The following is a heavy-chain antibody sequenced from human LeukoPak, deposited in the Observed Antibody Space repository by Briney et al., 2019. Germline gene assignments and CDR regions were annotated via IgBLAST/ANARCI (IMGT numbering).Heavy chain of an antibody. J-gene: IGHJ6*03. CDR3: ARVRMGATVSDFYYYYMDV. D-gene: IGHD1-26*01. CDR1: GFTFSSYS. CDR2: IISNGGST. V-gene: IGHV3-64*01. Sequence: TGGSLRLSCAASGFTFSSYSMHWVRQAPGKGLESVSAIISNGGSTYYANSVKGRFTISRDNSKNTLYLQMGSLRVEDMAVYYRARVRMGATVSDFYYYYMDVWGKGTTVTVSS.